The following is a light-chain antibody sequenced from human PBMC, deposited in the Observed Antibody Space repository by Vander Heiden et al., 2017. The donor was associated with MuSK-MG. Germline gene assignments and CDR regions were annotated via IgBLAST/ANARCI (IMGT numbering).Light chain of an antibody. Sequence: EIVLTQSPDTLSWPPGERASVYSKASQSVSSYFAWYKHKPGHAPRLLIYDASNSATGIGARFSGSGYGTDFTLTITSREPEDFAVYYCQQRSNGHPLLTFGRGTKVDIK. V-gene: IGKV3-11*01. CDR2: DAS. J-gene: IGKJ3*01. CDR3: QQRSNGHPLLT. CDR1: QSVSSY.